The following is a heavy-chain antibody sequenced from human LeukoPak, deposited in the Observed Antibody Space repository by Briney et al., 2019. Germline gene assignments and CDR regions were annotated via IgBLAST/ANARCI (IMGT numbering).Heavy chain of an antibody. CDR2: IIPIFGTA. CDR1: GGAFSSYA. Sequence: SVKVSCKASGGAFSSYAISWVRQAPGQGLEWMGGIIPIFGTANYAQKFQGRVTITADESTSTAYMELSSLRSEDTAVYYCARGKVGATYFDYWGQGTLVTVSS. J-gene: IGHJ4*02. D-gene: IGHD1-26*01. CDR3: ARGKVGATYFDY. V-gene: IGHV1-69*13.